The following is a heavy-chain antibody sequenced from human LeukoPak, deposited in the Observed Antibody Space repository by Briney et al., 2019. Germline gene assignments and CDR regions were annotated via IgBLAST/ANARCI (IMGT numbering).Heavy chain of an antibody. CDR3: ARESIAARHNWFDP. Sequence: GASVKVSCKASGYTFTSYDINWVRQATGQGLEWMGWMNPNSGNTGYAQKFQGRVTITADKSTSTAYMELSSLRSEDTAVYYCARESIAARHNWFDPWGQGTLVAVSS. CDR1: GYTFTSYD. D-gene: IGHD6-6*01. CDR2: MNPNSGNT. V-gene: IGHV1-8*01. J-gene: IGHJ5*02.